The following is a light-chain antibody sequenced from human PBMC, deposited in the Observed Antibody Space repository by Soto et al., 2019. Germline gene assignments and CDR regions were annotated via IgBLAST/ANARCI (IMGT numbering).Light chain of an antibody. V-gene: IGLV2-14*01. CDR1: SSDIGAYDH. CDR3: ISYTVSRSYV. J-gene: IGLJ1*01. CDR2: SVS. Sequence: QSALTQPASVSGSPGQSITISCSGTSSDIGAYDHDAWFQQFPGKTPKLVIYSVSNRPSGVSYRFSGSKSGNTASLTISGLQADDEADYYCISYTVSRSYVFGPGTKLTVL.